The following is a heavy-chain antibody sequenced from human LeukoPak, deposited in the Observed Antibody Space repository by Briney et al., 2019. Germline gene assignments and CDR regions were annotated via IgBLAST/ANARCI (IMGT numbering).Heavy chain of an antibody. Sequence: GGSLRLSCAASGFTFSDYYMSWIRQAPGKGLEWVSYISSSGSTIYYADSVKGRFTISRDNAKNSLYLQMNSLRAEDTAVYYCARGRTGWLAYYYYMDVWGKGTTVTVSS. J-gene: IGHJ6*03. CDR3: ARGRTGWLAYYYYMDV. V-gene: IGHV3-11*04. CDR2: ISSSGSTI. CDR1: GFTFSDYY. D-gene: IGHD3-22*01.